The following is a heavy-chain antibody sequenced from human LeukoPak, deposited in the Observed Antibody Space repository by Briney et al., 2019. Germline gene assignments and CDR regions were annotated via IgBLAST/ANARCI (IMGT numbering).Heavy chain of an antibody. CDR1: GFRFGSYW. Sequence: GGSLRLSCAASGFRFGSYWMTWVRQAPGKGLEWVAHIKEDGSAENYVDSVKGRFSISRDNAKNSLYLRMNSLRVEDTAVYYCVRDSGWFHFDYWGQGILVTVSP. D-gene: IGHD6-19*01. CDR3: VRDSGWFHFDY. CDR2: IKEDGSAE. V-gene: IGHV3-7*03. J-gene: IGHJ4*02.